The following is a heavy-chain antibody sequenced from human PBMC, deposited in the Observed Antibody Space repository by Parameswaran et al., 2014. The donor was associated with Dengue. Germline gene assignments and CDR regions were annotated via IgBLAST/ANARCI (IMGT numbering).Heavy chain of an antibody. D-gene: IGHD5-18*01. CDR1: GFNFDDYT. Sequence: GGSLRLSCAASGFNFDDYTMHWVRQAPGKGLEWVSFISWDGGSTYYADSVKGRFTISRDNSKNSLYLQMNSLRSEDTALYYCAKDMDTPRSEGLGGIDYWGQGTLVTVSS. CDR2: ISWDGGST. J-gene: IGHJ4*02. V-gene: IGHV3-43*01. CDR3: AKDMDTPRSEGLGGIDY.